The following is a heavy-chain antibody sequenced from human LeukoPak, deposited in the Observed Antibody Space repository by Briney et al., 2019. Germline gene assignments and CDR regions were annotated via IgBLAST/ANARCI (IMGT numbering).Heavy chain of an antibody. Sequence: GGSLRLSCAASGFTVSSNYMNWVRQAPGKGLEWVSSISSSSSYIYYADSVKGRFTISRDNAKNSLYLQMNSLRAEDTAVYYCARDGLVIDDYWGQGTLVTVSS. D-gene: IGHD3/OR15-3a*01. V-gene: IGHV3-21*01. J-gene: IGHJ4*02. CDR2: ISSSSSYI. CDR3: ARDGLVIDDY. CDR1: GFTVSSNY.